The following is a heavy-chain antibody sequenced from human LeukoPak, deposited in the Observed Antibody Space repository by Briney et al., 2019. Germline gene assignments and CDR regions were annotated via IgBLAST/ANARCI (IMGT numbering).Heavy chain of an antibody. Sequence: SETLSLTCTVSGGSISGYYWSWIRQHPGKGLEWIGYIYYSGSTYYNPSLKSRVTISVDTSKNQFSLKLSSVTAADTAVYYCARAYTTMVRGVLKYFDYWGQGTLVTVSS. CDR3: ARAYTTMVRGVLKYFDY. J-gene: IGHJ4*02. CDR1: GGSISGYY. CDR2: IYYSGST. V-gene: IGHV4-31*03. D-gene: IGHD3-10*01.